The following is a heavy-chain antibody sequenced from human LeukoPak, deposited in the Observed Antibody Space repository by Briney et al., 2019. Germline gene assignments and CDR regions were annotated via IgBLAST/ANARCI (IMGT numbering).Heavy chain of an antibody. V-gene: IGHV1-69*05. D-gene: IGHD4-17*01. CDR2: IIPIFGTP. J-gene: IGHJ4*02. CDR3: ARDRDYGDYNTQDLFVY. Sequence: RASVKVSCKASGGTFSSYGISGVRQAPGQGLEWLGGIIPIFGTPNYAQKFQGRVTMTTDTSTSTAYMELRSLRSDDTAVYYCARDRDYGDYNTQDLFVYWGQGTLVTVSS. CDR1: GGTFSSYG.